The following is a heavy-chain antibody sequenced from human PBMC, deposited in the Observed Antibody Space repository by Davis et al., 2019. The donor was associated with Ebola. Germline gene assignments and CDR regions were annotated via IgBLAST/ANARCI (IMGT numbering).Heavy chain of an antibody. V-gene: IGHV4-61*01. CDR3: ARIYSGYCSGGSCYSFDY. CDR1: GGSISSSSYY. D-gene: IGHD2-15*01. CDR2: IYYSGST. Sequence: MPSETLSLTCTVSGGSISSSSYYWSWIRQPPGKGLEWIGYIYYSGSTNYNPSLKSRVTISVDTSKNQFSLKLSSVTAADTAVYYCARIYSGYCSGGSCYSFDYWGQGTLVTVSS. J-gene: IGHJ4*02.